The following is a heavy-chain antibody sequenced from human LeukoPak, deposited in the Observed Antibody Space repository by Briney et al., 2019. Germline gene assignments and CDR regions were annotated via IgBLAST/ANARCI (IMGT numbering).Heavy chain of an antibody. D-gene: IGHD4-17*01. V-gene: IGHV1-69*13. J-gene: IGHJ4*02. Sequence: SVTVSCTASGGTFSSYAISWVRQAPGQGLEWMGGIIPIFGTANYAQKFQGRVTITADESTSTAYMELSSLRSEDTAVYYCAREETSYGDYRGDYWGQGTLVTVSS. CDR2: IIPIFGTA. CDR3: AREETSYGDYRGDY. CDR1: GGTFSSYA.